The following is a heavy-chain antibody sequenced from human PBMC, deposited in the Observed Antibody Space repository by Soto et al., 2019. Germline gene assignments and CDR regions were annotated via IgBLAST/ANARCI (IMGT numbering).Heavy chain of an antibody. CDR1: GFTFSSYS. D-gene: IGHD1-1*01. Sequence: GGSLRLSCAASGFTFSSYSMNWVRQAPGKGLEWVSYISSSSSTIYYADSVKGRFTISRDNAKNSLYLQMNSLRAEDTAVYYCARVGYNWNDPGENWFDPWGQGTLVTVSS. CDR3: ARVGYNWNDPGENWFDP. V-gene: IGHV3-48*01. J-gene: IGHJ5*02. CDR2: ISSSSSTI.